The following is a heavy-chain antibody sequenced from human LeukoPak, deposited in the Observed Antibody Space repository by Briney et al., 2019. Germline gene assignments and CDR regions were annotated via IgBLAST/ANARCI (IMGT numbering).Heavy chain of an antibody. J-gene: IGHJ4*02. Sequence: GGSLRLSCEAPGFTFTTYAMPWVRQAPGKGLEWVSAISGGGGISYYIDSVKGRFTISRDNSKNTLYLQMNSLRAEDTAVYYCAKACSSTTCSPELDYWGQGTLVTVSS. CDR3: AKACSSTTCSPELDY. D-gene: IGHD2-2*01. V-gene: IGHV3-23*01. CDR1: GFTFTTYA. CDR2: ISGGGGIS.